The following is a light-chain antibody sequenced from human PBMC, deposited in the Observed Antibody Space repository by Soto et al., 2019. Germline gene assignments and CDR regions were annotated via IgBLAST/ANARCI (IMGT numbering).Light chain of an antibody. CDR3: QQYNSYSEA. J-gene: IGKJ1*01. CDR1: QTITNW. Sequence: IPLTQSPSILSASVGDRVTITCRSSQTITNWLAWYQQKPGKAPKLLIYEASTIKSGVPSRFSGSGSGTEFTLTISSLQPDDFATYYCQQYNSYSEAFGQGTKVDI. CDR2: EAS. V-gene: IGKV1-5*03.